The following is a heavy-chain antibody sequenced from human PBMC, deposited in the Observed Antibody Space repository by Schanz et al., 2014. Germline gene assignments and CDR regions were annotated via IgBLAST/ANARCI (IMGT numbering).Heavy chain of an antibody. CDR2: ISHDGRNK. Sequence: QVQLVESGGGVVQPGGSLRLSCAASGFTFSFSGMQWVRQAPGKGLEWVAVISHDGRNKYYADSVKGRFTISRDNAKSSLYLQMNSLRDEDTAVYYCAATTILADWGQGTLVTVSS. J-gene: IGHJ4*02. V-gene: IGHV3-33*01. D-gene: IGHD3-3*01. CDR1: GFTFSFSG. CDR3: AATTILAD.